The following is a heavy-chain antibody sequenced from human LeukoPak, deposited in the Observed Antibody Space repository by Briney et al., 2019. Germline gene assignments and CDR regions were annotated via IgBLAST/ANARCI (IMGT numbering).Heavy chain of an antibody. V-gene: IGHV4-34*01. CDR1: GGSFSGYY. D-gene: IGHD2-2*01. Sequence: SETLSLTCAVYGGSFSGYYWSWLRQPPGKGLEWFGEINHSGSTNYNPSLKSRVTISVDTSKNQFSLKLSSVTAADTAVYYCARGQYCSSASCYAYFDYWGQGTLVTVSS. CDR3: ARGQYCSSASCYAYFDY. J-gene: IGHJ4*02. CDR2: INHSGST.